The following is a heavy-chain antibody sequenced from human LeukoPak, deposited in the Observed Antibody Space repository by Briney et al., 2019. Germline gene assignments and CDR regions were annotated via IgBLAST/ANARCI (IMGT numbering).Heavy chain of an antibody. CDR1: GFTFSSYS. V-gene: IGHV3-21*01. D-gene: IGHD4-17*01. CDR3: ARGGRDYGFLFVY. CDR2: ISSSSSYI. Sequence: GGSLRLSCAASGFTFSSYSMNWVRQAPGKGLEWVSSISSSSSYIYYADSVKGRFTISRDNAKNSLYLQMNSLRAEDTAVYYCARGGRDYGFLFVYWGQGTLVTVPS. J-gene: IGHJ4*02.